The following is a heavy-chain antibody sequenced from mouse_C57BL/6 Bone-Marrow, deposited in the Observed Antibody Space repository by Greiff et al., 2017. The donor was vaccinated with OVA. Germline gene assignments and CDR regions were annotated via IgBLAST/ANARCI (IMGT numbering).Heavy chain of an antibody. CDR1: GYTFTDYY. D-gene: IGHD2-4*01. J-gene: IGHJ4*01. V-gene: IGHV1-26*01. CDR3: AREEENPIHYDYDGTVDY. CDR2: INPNNGGT. Sequence: VQLQQSGPELVKPGASMKISCKASGYTFTDYYMNWVKQSHGKSLEWIGDINPNNGGTSYNQKFKGKATLTVDKSSSTAYMELRSLTSEDSAVYYCAREEENPIHYDYDGTVDYWGQGTSVTVSS.